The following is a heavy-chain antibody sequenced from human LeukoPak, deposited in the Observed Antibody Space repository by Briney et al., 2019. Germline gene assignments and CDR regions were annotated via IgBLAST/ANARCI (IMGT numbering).Heavy chain of an antibody. CDR3: ANTYALGNYYKGGFDP. CDR2: INPNSGGT. D-gene: IGHD3-10*01. CDR1: GYTFIDYY. Sequence: ASVKVSCMASGYTFIDYYMHWVRQAPGQGLEWMGWINPNSGGTNYAQNFQGRVTMTRDTSIRTVYMELSRLRSDDTAVYYCANTYALGNYYKGGFDPWGQGTLVTVSS. V-gene: IGHV1-2*02. J-gene: IGHJ5*02.